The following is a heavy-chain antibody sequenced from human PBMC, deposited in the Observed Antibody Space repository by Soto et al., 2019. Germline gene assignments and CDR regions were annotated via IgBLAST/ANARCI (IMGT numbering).Heavy chain of an antibody. CDR2: ISHSGST. D-gene: IGHD4-17*01. CDR1: GGSISSSTW. Sequence: SETLSLTCAVSGGSISSSTWWSWVRQPPGKGLEWIGEISHSGSTNYNPSLKSRVTISVDKSKNHFSLKLSSVTAADTAVYYCARSYGGNSGDYWGQGTLVTVSS. J-gene: IGHJ4*02. V-gene: IGHV4-4*02. CDR3: ARSYGGNSGDY.